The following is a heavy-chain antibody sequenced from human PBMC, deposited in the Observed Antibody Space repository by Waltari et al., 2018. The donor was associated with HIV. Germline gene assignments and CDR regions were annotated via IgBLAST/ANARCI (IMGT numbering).Heavy chain of an antibody. D-gene: IGHD1-26*01. Sequence: EVQVLESGGGLVQPGGSLRLSCAASGFTFSSYAMSWVRQAPGKGLGWVSTISGSGSSTYYADSVKGRFTIFRDNSKNTLYLQMNSLRAEDTAVYYCAKNGVGATTSDFDYWGQGTLVTVSS. CDR3: AKNGVGATTSDFDY. CDR2: ISGSGSST. J-gene: IGHJ4*02. CDR1: GFTFSSYA. V-gene: IGHV3-23*01.